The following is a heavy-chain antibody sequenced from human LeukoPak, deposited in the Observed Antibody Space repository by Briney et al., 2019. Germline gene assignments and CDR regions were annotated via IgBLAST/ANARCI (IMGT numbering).Heavy chain of an antibody. V-gene: IGHV3-48*01. J-gene: IGHJ4*02. Sequence: GGPLRFSCTASEFTLGATAMTWLRKAPGKGLEWVSYITGSSDSILYADSVKGRFTISRDNAKNSVFLQMNSLGAEDTALYYCAKVPHTNHDNFFDYWGQGTLVTVSS. CDR3: AKVPHTNHDNFFDY. CDR1: EFTLGATA. CDR2: ITGSSDSI. D-gene: IGHD2-8*01.